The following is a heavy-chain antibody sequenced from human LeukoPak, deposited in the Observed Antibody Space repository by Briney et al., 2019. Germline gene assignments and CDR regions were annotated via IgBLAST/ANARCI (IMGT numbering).Heavy chain of an antibody. V-gene: IGHV4-39*01. J-gene: IGHJ4*02. D-gene: IGHD3-10*01. Sequence: SETLSLTCTVSGGSISSGSYYWSWIRQPAGKGLEWIGSIYYSGSTYYNPSLKSRVTISVDTSKNQFSLKLSSVTAADTAVYYCARHSSDYYYGSGSYYTPPLFDYWGQGTLVTVSS. CDR1: GGSISSGSYY. CDR2: IYYSGST. CDR3: ARHSSDYYYGSGSYYTPPLFDY.